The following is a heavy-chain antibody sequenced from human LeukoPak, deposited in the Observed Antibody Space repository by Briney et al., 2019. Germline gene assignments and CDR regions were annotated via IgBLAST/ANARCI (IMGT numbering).Heavy chain of an antibody. D-gene: IGHD2-8*02. J-gene: IGHJ4*02. CDR2: ISYDGSNK. Sequence: GRSLRLSCAASGFTFSRYGMHWVRQAPGKGLEWVAVISYDGSNKYYADSVKGRFTISRDNSRNTLYLEMNSLRPEDTAIYYCAKPRTTGLGWAQFDYWGQGSLVTVSS. CDR3: AKPRTTGLGWAQFDY. CDR1: GFTFSRYG. V-gene: IGHV3-30*18.